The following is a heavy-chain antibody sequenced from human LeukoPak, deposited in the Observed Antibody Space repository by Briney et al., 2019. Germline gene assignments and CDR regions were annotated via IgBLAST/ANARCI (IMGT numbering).Heavy chain of an antibody. CDR3: AREVTAIESFDI. CDR2: IYYSGSA. D-gene: IGHD2-21*02. J-gene: IGHJ3*02. Sequence: ASETLSLTCSVSGGSISSYYWTWIRQHPGKGLEWIGYIYYSGSAYYNPSLRSRVAISVDTSKNQFSLKLSSVTAADTAVYYCAREVTAIESFDIWGQGTMVTVSS. V-gene: IGHV4-59*06. CDR1: GGSISSYY.